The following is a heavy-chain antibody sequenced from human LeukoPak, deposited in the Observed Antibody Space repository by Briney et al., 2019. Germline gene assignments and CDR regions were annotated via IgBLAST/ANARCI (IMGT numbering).Heavy chain of an antibody. V-gene: IGHV4-59*05. CDR1: GGSINNYY. CDR3: ARSNIGGYYYYMDV. Sequence: SETLSLTCTVSGGSINNYYWSWIRQTPGKGLEWIGSIYYSGSTYYNPSLKSRVTISVDTSKNQFSLKLSSVTAADTAVYYCARSNIGGYYYYMDVWGKGTTVTVSS. D-gene: IGHD2/OR15-2a*01. J-gene: IGHJ6*03. CDR2: IYYSGST.